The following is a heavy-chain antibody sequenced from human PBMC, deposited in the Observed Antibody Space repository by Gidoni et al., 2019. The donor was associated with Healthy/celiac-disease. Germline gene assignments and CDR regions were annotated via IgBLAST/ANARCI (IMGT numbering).Heavy chain of an antibody. CDR2: ISPHNGNT. D-gene: IGHD3-10*01. J-gene: IGHJ4*02. CDR1: GSHFTSYG. V-gene: IGHV1-18*04. Sequence: QVQLVPSGAEVKQPRASVKVSCTASGSHFTSYGISWVRQAPGQGLEGRGWISPHNGNTNYAQKLQGRVTMTTDTYTSTAYMELRSLRSDDTAVYYCARTQYMVRGAAFFDYWGQGTLVTVSS. CDR3: ARTQYMVRGAAFFDY.